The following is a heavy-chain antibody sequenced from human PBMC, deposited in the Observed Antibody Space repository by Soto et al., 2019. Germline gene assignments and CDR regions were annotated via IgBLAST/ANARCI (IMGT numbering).Heavy chain of an antibody. Sequence: QLQLQESGPGLVKPSETLSLTCTVSGGSISSSSYYWGWIRQPPGKGLEWIGSIYYSGSTYYNPSLKSRVTISVDTSKNQFSLKLSSVTAADTAVYYCARQGLVSSITIFGVVITSVGYWGQGTLVTVSS. V-gene: IGHV4-39*01. CDR1: GGSISSSSYY. CDR2: IYYSGST. D-gene: IGHD3-3*01. J-gene: IGHJ4*02. CDR3: ARQGLVSSITIFGVVITSVGY.